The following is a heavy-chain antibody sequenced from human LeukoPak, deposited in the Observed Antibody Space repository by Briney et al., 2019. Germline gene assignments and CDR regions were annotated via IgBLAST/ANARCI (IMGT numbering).Heavy chain of an antibody. CDR2: IDSGGST. CDR3: ARSGVISAGFDI. CDR1: GFTFSDYY. D-gene: IGHD3-10*01. Sequence: GGSLRLSCAASGFTFSDYYMSWVRQAPGKGLEWVSVIDSGGSTSYADSVKGRFTISRDNSKNTVYLQMNSLKAEDTAVYYCARSGVISAGFDIWGQGTMVTISS. J-gene: IGHJ3*02. V-gene: IGHV3-53*01.